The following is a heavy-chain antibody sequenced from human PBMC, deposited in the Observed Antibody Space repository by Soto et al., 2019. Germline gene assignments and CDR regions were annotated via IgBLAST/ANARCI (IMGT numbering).Heavy chain of an antibody. V-gene: IGHV3-7*01. D-gene: IGHD2-21*01. J-gene: IGHJ4*02. CDR3: VREDWHRFDS. CDR1: GFMFSAYW. CDR2: ISGGASDK. Sequence: EVQLVKSGGRLVQPGGSLRLSCAASGFMFSAYWKSWVRQDPGKGLEWVATISGGASDKFYVDSVKGRFTISRDDSKNTLYLQMNSLRDEDTAVYYCVREDWHRFDSWGQGTLVTVSS.